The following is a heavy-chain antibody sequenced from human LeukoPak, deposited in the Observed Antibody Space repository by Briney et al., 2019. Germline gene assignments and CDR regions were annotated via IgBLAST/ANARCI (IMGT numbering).Heavy chain of an antibody. Sequence: PSETLSLTCTVSGYSISSGYYWGWIRQPPGKGLEWIGSIYHSGSTYYNPSLKSRVTISVDTSKTQFSLKLSSVTAADTAVYYCARDGPDIVVVAAAILPLDHWGQGTLVTVSS. CDR3: ARDGPDIVVVAAAILPLDH. V-gene: IGHV4-38-2*02. D-gene: IGHD2-2*02. CDR1: GYSISSGYY. J-gene: IGHJ4*02. CDR2: IYHSGST.